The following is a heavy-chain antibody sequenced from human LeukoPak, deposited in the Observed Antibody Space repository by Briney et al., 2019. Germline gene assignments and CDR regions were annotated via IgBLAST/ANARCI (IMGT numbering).Heavy chain of an antibody. CDR1: GGSISSSSYY. CDR2: IYYSGST. CDR3: ARHSWHYDFWSGYPATNIDY. V-gene: IGHV4-39*01. Sequence: SETLSLTCTVSGGSISSSSYYWGWIRQPPGKGLEWIGSIYYSGSTYYNPSLKSRVTISVDTSKNQFSLKLSSVTAADTAVYYCARHSWHYDFWSGYPATNIDYWGQGTLVTVSS. J-gene: IGHJ4*02. D-gene: IGHD3-3*01.